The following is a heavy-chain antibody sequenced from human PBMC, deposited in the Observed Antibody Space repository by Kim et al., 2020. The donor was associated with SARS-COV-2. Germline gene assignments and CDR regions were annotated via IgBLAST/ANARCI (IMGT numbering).Heavy chain of an antibody. CDR2: ISSNGGSK. D-gene: IGHD6-6*01. Sequence: GGSLRLSCSASGFTFSSYGMHWVRQAPGKGLEYVSAISSNGGSKYYADSVKGRFTISRDNSKNTLYLQMSSLRAEDTAVYYCVKVSIAVRLGYYGMDVWGQGTTVTVSS. CDR3: VKVSIAVRLGYYGMDV. V-gene: IGHV3-64D*06. J-gene: IGHJ6*02. CDR1: GFTFSSYG.